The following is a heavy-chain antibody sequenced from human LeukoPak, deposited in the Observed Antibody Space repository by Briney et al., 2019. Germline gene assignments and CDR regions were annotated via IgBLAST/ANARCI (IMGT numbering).Heavy chain of an antibody. J-gene: IGHJ6*03. CDR2: INPSGGST. V-gene: IGHV1-46*01. D-gene: IGHD1-1*01. Sequence: VASVKVSCKASGYTFIPYHIYWVRQAPGQGLEWMGSINPSGGSTKYTQKFQGRVTMTRDLATSTVYMELSSLRYEDTAVYFCARERASGNGHYYYFYMDVWGKGTTVTVSS. CDR3: ARERASGNGHYYYFYMDV. CDR1: GYTFIPYH.